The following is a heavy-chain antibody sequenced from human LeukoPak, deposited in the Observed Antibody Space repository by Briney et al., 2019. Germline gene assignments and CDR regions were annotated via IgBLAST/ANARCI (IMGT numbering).Heavy chain of an antibody. CDR2: ISSNGGST. CDR3: ARWAASRASAFDI. V-gene: IGHV3-23*01. Sequence: QPGGSLRLSCAASGFTFSSSAMSWVRQASGKGLEWVSAISSNGGSTYYADSVKGRFTISRDNSKNTLYLQMNSLRGEDTAVYYCARWAASRASAFDIWGQGTMVVVSS. D-gene: IGHD5-24*01. CDR1: GFTFSSSA. J-gene: IGHJ3*02.